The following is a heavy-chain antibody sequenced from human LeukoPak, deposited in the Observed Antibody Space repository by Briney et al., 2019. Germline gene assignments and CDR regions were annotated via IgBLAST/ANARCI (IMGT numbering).Heavy chain of an antibody. V-gene: IGHV6-1*01. J-gene: IGHJ4*02. Sequence: QTLSLTCAISGDSVSRSSAAWNWIRQSPSRGLEWLGRTYYRSKWYNDYAVSVKSRITINPDTSKNRFSLQLNSVTPEDTAVYYCAREDYDSSAFSFDSWGQGTLVTVSS. CDR2: TYYRSKWYN. D-gene: IGHD3-22*01. CDR1: GDSVSRSSAA. CDR3: AREDYDSSAFSFDS.